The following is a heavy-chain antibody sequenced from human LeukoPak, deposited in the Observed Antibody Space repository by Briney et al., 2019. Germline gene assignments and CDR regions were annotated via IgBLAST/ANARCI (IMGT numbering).Heavy chain of an antibody. D-gene: IGHD2-15*01. CDR1: GFTFSSYG. Sequence: PAGGSLRLSCAASGFTFSSYGMHWVRQAPGKGLEWVAFIRYDGSNKYYADSVKGRFTISRDNSKNTLYLQMNSLRAEDTAVYYCAKDVGYCSGGSCPLYWGQGTLVTVSS. V-gene: IGHV3-30*02. J-gene: IGHJ4*02. CDR3: AKDVGYCSGGSCPLY. CDR2: IRYDGSNK.